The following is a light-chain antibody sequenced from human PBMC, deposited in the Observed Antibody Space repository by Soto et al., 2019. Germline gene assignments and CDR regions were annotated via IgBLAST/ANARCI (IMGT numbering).Light chain of an antibody. CDR1: QSVSSN. V-gene: IGKV3-15*01. J-gene: IGKJ1*01. CDR2: GAS. CDR3: QHYNNWPPWT. Sequence: EIMMTQSPATLSVSPGERATLSCRASQSVSSNLVWYQQKPDQAPRLLIYGASTRATGIPARFSGSGSGTEFTLTISSLQSEDFAVYFCQHYNNWPPWTFGPGTRVEIK.